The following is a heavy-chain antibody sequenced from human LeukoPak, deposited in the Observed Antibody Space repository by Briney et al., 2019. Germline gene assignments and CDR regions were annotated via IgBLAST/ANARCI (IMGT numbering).Heavy chain of an antibody. CDR1: GSTFTSYD. CDR2: MNPDSGNT. CDR3: ARVFRPSYYYGMDV. Sequence: ASVKVSCKASGSTFTSYDINWVRQATGQGLEWMGWMNPDSGNTGYAQKFQGRVTMTRNTSISTAYMELSSLRSEDTAVYYCARVFRPSYYYGMDVWGQGTTVTVSS. J-gene: IGHJ6*02. V-gene: IGHV1-8*01. D-gene: IGHD6-6*01.